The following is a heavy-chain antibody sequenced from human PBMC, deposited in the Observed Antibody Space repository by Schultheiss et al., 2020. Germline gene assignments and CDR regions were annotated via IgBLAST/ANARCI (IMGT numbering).Heavy chain of an antibody. D-gene: IGHD2-15*01. V-gene: IGHV1-2*04. J-gene: IGHJ4*02. CDR2: INPNSGGT. CDR1: GYTFTGYY. CDR3: AREDIVVVVAADY. Sequence: ASVKVSCKASGYTFTGYYMHWVRQAPGQGLEWMGWINPNSGGTNYAQKFQGWVTMTRDTSISTAYMELSRLRSDDTAVYYCAREDIVVVVAADYWGQGTLVTVSS.